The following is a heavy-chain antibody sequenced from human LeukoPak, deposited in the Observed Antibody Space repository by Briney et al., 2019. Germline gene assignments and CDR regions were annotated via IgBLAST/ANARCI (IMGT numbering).Heavy chain of an antibody. CDR1: GFGFSSYA. CDR3: ARDSGGAQFDF. D-gene: IGHD1-26*01. Sequence: GGSLRLSCAASGFGFSSYAMHWVRQAPGKGLEWVAFIRHDGSHHYHGDSVKGRFTISRDNAKNSLYLQLNSLGPEDTAVYYCARDSGGAQFDFWGQGTRVAVSS. J-gene: IGHJ4*02. V-gene: IGHV3-30*02. CDR2: IRHDGSHH.